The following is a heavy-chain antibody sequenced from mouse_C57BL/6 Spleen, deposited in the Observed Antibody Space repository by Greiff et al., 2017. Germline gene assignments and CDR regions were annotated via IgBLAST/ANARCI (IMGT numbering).Heavy chain of an antibody. CDR2: IYPGSGST. V-gene: IGHV1-55*01. Sequence: VQLQQSGAELVKPGASVKMSCKASGYTFTSYWITWVKQRPGQGLEWIGDIYPGSGSTIYNEKFKSKATLTVDTSSSTAYMQLSGLTSEDSAVYYCARWHYGSSYFDYWGQGTTLTVSS. CDR3: ARWHYGSSYFDY. CDR1: GYTFTSYW. D-gene: IGHD1-1*01. J-gene: IGHJ2*01.